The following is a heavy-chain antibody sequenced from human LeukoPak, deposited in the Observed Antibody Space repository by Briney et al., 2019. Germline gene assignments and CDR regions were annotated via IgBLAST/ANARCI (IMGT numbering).Heavy chain of an antibody. Sequence: GGSLRLSCEASGFSFADHYMSWIRQALGKGLEWVSYMSNSGSIIYYADSVKGRFTISRDNTKTFLYLQMNSLRDEDTAVYYCARLGFGEYYFYYYMDVWGKGTAVTVSS. CDR3: ARLGFGEYYFYYYMDV. D-gene: IGHD3-10*01. CDR2: MSNSGSII. J-gene: IGHJ6*03. CDR1: GFSFADHY. V-gene: IGHV3-11*01.